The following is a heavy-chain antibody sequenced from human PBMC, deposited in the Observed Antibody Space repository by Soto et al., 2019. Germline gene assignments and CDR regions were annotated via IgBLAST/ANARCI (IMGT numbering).Heavy chain of an antibody. V-gene: IGHV4-34*01. CDR2: INHSGST. J-gene: IGHJ5*02. D-gene: IGHD3-9*01. Sequence: SETLPLTCAVYGGSFSGYYWSWIRQPPGKGLEWIGEINHSGSTNYNPSLKSRVTISVDTSKNQFSLKLSSVTAADTAVYYCARGPRATGYYRARWFDPWGQGTLVT. CDR3: ARGPRATGYYRARWFDP. CDR1: GGSFSGYY.